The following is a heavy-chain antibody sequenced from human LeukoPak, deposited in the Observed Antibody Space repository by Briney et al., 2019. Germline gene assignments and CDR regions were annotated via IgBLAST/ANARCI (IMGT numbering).Heavy chain of an antibody. CDR2: IDPKSGGT. CDR3: VKVAAGLLGS. D-gene: IGHD6-13*01. V-gene: IGHV1-2*02. CDR1: GYTFTGYY. J-gene: IGHJ4*02. Sequence: ASVKVSCKASGYTFTGYYMHWVRQTAGQGLEWMGWIDPKSGGTHYAQKFQGRVTMTRDTSINTAYMELSRLRSDDTAVYYCVKVAAGLLGSWGQGTLVTVSS.